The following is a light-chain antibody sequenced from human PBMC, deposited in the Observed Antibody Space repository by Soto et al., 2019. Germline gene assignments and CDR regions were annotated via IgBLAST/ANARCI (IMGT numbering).Light chain of an antibody. CDR2: EVS. CDR3: SSYAGSTKGV. CDR1: SSDVGGYNY. V-gene: IGLV2-8*01. J-gene: IGLJ1*01. Sequence: QSVLTQPPSASGSPGQSVTISCTGTSSDVGGYNYVSWYQQHPGKAPKLMIYEVSKRPSGVPDRFSGSKSGNTASLTASGLQAEDEADYYCSSYAGSTKGVFGTGTKLTVL.